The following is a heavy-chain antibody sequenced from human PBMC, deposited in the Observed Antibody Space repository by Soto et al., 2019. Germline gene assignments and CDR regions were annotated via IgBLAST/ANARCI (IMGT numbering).Heavy chain of an antibody. Sequence: ASVKVSCKASGYSFTTYYMQWVRQAPGQGLEWMGIINPSGGSTNYAQKFQGRVTMTRDTSTSTVYMELSSLRSDDTAVYYCAGLLKKDSESYYDYGVDVWGQGTTVTVSS. D-gene: IGHD2-21*01. CDR1: GYSFTTYY. CDR3: AGLLKKDSESYYDYGVDV. J-gene: IGHJ6*02. V-gene: IGHV1-46*01. CDR2: INPSGGST.